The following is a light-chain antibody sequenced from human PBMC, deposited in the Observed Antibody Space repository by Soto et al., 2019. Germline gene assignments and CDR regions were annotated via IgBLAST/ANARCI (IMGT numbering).Light chain of an antibody. V-gene: IGKV1-39*01. CDR1: QSISSY. J-gene: IGKJ3*01. CDR2: AAS. CDR3: QQSYSTPRVT. Sequence: DIQMTQSPSSLSASLGDRVTITCRASQSISSYLNWYQQKPGKAPKLLIYAASSLQSGVPSRFSGSGSGTDFTLTISSLQPEDFATYYCQQSYSTPRVTFGPGTKVDI.